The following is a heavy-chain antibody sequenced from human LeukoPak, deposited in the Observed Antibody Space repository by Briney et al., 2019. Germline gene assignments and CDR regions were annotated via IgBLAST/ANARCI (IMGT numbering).Heavy chain of an antibody. Sequence: KPSETLSLTCTVSGGSISSYYWSWIRQPAGKGLEWIGRIYTSGSTNYNPSLKSRVTISVDTSKNQFSLKLSSVTAADTAVYYCAREFSSIAVAGTAAFDIWGQGTMVNVSS. J-gene: IGHJ3*02. V-gene: IGHV4-4*07. CDR2: IYTSGST. CDR3: AREFSSIAVAGTAAFDI. D-gene: IGHD6-19*01. CDR1: GGSISSYY.